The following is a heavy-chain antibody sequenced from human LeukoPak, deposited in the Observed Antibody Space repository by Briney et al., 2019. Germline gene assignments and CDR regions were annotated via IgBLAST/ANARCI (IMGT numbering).Heavy chain of an antibody. D-gene: IGHD6-19*01. CDR2: IKQDGSEK. Sequence: PGGSLILSCAVSGFTFSSYRMSWVRQAPGKGLEWVANIKQDGSEKYYLDSVKGRFTISRDNTKNSLYLQMNSLRAEDTAVYYCAWDYSGWYYCWGQGTLVTVSS. J-gene: IGHJ4*02. V-gene: IGHV3-7*04. CDR3: AWDYSGWYYC. CDR1: GFTFSSYR.